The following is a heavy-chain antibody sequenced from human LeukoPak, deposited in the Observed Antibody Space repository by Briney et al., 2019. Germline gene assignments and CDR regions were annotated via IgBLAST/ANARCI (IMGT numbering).Heavy chain of an antibody. V-gene: IGHV1-24*01. Sequence: ASVKVSCKVSGYTLTELSIHWVRQAPGKGLEWMGGFDPEDGETIYAQKFQGRVTMTGDTSTTTVYMELSSLRSEDTGVYYCARDLDHSGNYHTFDYWGQGTLVTVSS. D-gene: IGHD1-26*01. J-gene: IGHJ4*02. CDR3: ARDLDHSGNYHTFDY. CDR1: GYTLTELS. CDR2: FDPEDGET.